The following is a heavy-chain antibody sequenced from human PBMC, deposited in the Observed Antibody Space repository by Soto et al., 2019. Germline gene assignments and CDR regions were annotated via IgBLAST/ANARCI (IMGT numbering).Heavy chain of an antibody. Sequence: PGGSLRLSCAASGFTFSSYTMSWVRQAPGKGLEWVSTISGSGSSTYSADSVKGRFTISRDNSKNTLYLQMNSLRAEDTAVYYCAKRNFGLTGYFDYWGQGTLVTVSS. V-gene: IGHV3-23*01. J-gene: IGHJ4*02. CDR3: AKRNFGLTGYFDY. D-gene: IGHD3-9*01. CDR1: GFTFSSYT. CDR2: ISGSGSST.